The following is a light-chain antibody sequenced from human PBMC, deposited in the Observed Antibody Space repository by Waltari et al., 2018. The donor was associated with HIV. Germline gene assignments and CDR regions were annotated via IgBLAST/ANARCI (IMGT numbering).Light chain of an antibody. J-gene: IGLJ3*02. V-gene: IGLV1-47*01. CDR2: KNS. CDR1: TSNIGTNH. CDR3: ATWDDSLSGRWV. Sequence: QSVLTQPPSASGSPGQRGTISCFGSTSNIGTNHVYWYQQLPGAAPRLLIYKNSQRPSGVPYGFSGPKSGTSASLAISGLRSEDEAEYYCATWDDSLSGRWVFGGGTKLTVL.